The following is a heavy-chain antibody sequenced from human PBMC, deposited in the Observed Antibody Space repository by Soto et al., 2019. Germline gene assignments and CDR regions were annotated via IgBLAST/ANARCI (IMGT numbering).Heavy chain of an antibody. CDR1: GYAVTSYG. V-gene: IGHV1-18*01. D-gene: IGHD3-16*01. Sequence: GAGVKVSCKAAGYAVTSYGVSGVRRALGQGVERMGWSGGDNGNRDYAQKLEGRVTMTTDTSTSTAYVELRSLRSDDTAVYYCARYLRVFGRISDYWGQGTLVTGSS. J-gene: IGHJ4*02. CDR3: ARYLRVFGRISDY. CDR2: SGGDNGNR.